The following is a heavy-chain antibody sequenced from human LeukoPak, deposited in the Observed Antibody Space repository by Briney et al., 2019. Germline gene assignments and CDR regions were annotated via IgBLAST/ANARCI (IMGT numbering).Heavy chain of an antibody. J-gene: IGHJ5*02. CDR3: AREDVFWSGFVSFNWFDP. Sequence: ASVKVSCKASGYTFTGYYMHWVRQAPGQGLEWMGWINPNSGGTNYAQKFQGRVTMTRDTSISTAYMELSRLRSDDTAVYYCAREDVFWSGFVSFNWFDPWGQGTLVTVSS. CDR2: INPNSGGT. V-gene: IGHV1-2*02. D-gene: IGHD3-3*01. CDR1: GYTFTGYY.